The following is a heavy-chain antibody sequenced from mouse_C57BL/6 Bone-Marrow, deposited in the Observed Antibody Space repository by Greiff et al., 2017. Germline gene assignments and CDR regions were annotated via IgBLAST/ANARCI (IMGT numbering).Heavy chain of an antibody. CDR1: GFTFSDYY. Sequence: EVKLMESGGGLVQPGGSLKLSCAASGFTFSDYYMYWVRQTPEKRLEWVAYISNGGGSTYYPDTVKGRFTISRDNAKNTLYLQMSRLKSEDTAMYYCARHGGVSTIYFDYWGQGTTLTVSS. CDR3: ARHGGVSTIYFDY. CDR2: ISNGGGST. D-gene: IGHD1-1*01. J-gene: IGHJ2*01. V-gene: IGHV5-12*01.